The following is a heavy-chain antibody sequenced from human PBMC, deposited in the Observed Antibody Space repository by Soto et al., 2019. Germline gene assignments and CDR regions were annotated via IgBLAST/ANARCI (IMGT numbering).Heavy chain of an antibody. Sequence: EVQLGESGGGLVQPGGSLRLSCAASGFTFSDHYMDWVRQAPGKGMEWVGGTRNKANSYTTEYPASVKGTFTISRDDSKNSLYLQMNSLKTENTAVYYCARVDDSSGYYLAYCGQGTVVTVTS. CDR2: TRNKANSYTT. CDR3: ARVDDSSGYYLAY. D-gene: IGHD3-22*01. V-gene: IGHV3-72*01. CDR1: GFTFSDHY. J-gene: IGHJ4*02.